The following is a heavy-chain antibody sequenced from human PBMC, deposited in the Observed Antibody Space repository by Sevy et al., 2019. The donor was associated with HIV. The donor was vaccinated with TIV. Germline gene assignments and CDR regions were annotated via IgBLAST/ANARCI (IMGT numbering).Heavy chain of an antibody. CDR1: GFTLSDYY. CDR2: ISGSDTTM. CDR3: ARDHVKDGDLGDYYYFAMDV. D-gene: IGHD4-17*01. J-gene: IGHJ6*02. Sequence: GGSLRLSCAASGFTLSDYYMSWIRQAPGKGLEWLSYISGSDTTMYYADSVKGRFTISRDNAKNSLYLQMNSLRAEDTAVYYCARDHVKDGDLGDYYYFAMDVWGQGTTVTVS. V-gene: IGHV3-11*01.